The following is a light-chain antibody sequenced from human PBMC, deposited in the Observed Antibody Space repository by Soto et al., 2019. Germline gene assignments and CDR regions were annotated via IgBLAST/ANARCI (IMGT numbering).Light chain of an antibody. J-gene: IGKJ1*01. CDR3: QQSYSSPPT. V-gene: IGKV1-39*01. CDR2: AAS. Sequence: TCRASQSISKHFNWYQQTPGKAPKILIFAASSLQSGVPSRVSVSISGPDLTPTNSSLQPEDAATYYGQQSYSSPPTFAQGTKVDIK. CDR1: QSISKH.